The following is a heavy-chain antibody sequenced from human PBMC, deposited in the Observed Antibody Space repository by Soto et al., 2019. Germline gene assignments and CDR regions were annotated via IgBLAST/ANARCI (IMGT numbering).Heavy chain of an antibody. CDR2: VYYGGST. CDR3: ARSNSGSYFRY. D-gene: IGHD2-15*01. J-gene: IGHJ1*01. V-gene: IGHV4-59*01. Sequence: SEKLSLTCTVSGGSISSYYWSWIRQPPGTGLEWIGYVYYGGSTNYNPSLTSRVTISVDTSKNQFSLKLSSVTAADTAVYYCARSNSGSYFRYWGQCTLAIV. CDR1: GGSISSYY.